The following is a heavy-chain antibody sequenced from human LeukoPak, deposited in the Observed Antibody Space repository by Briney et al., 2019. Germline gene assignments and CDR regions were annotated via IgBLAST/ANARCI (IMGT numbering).Heavy chain of an antibody. CDR2: IYYSGST. CDR1: GGSISSYY. D-gene: IGHD3-10*01. Sequence: SETLSLTCTVSGGSISSYYWSWIRQPAGKGLEWIGSIYYSGSTYYNPSLKSRVTISVDTSNNQFSLKLSSVTAADTAVYYCYYGSGSYYVDYWGQGTLVTVSS. V-gene: IGHV4-59*05. J-gene: IGHJ4*02. CDR3: YYGSGSYYVDY.